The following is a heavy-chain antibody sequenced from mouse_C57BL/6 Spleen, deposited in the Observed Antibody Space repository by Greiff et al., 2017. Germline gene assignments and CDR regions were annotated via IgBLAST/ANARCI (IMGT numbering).Heavy chain of an antibody. CDR1: GYTFTSYW. D-gene: IGHD2-5*01. CDR3: ARCAYYSNSAWFAY. V-gene: IGHV1-69*01. Sequence: QVQLQQPGAELVMPGASVKLSCKASGYTFTSYWMHWVKQRPGQGLEWIGEIDPSDSYTNYNQKFKGKSTLTVDKSSSTAYMQLSSLTSEDSAVYYCARCAYYSNSAWFAYWGQGTLVTVSA. J-gene: IGHJ3*01. CDR2: IDPSDSYT.